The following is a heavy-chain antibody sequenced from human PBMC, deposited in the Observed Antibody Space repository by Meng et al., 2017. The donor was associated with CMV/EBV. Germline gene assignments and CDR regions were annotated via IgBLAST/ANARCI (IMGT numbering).Heavy chain of an antibody. CDR1: GFTVSSYA. Sequence: SLKISCASSGFTVSSYAMSGVRPAPGKGLELVSAISGSGGTTYYADSVIGRFTISRDNSKNALYLQMNSLRTEDTAVYYCAKGMGLLLWYYFDYWGQGTLVTVSS. D-gene: IGHD2-15*01. CDR2: ISGSGGTT. CDR3: AKGMGLLLWYYFDY. V-gene: IGHV3-23*01. J-gene: IGHJ4*02.